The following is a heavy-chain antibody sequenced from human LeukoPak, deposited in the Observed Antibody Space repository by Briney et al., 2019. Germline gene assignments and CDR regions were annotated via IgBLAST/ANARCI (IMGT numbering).Heavy chain of an antibody. CDR1: GFTFSSYA. D-gene: IGHD3-10*01. CDR2: ISGSGGST. V-gene: IGHV3-23*01. Sequence: PGGSLRLSCAASGFTFSSYAMSWVRQAPGKGLEWVSAISGSGGSTYYADSVKGRFTISRDNSKNTPYLQMNSLRAEDTAIYYCAKGAGSITRNWFDPWGQGTLVTVSS. J-gene: IGHJ5*02. CDR3: AKGAGSITRNWFDP.